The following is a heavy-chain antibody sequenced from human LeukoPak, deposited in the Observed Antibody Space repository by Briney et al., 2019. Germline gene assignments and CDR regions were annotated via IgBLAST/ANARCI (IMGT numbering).Heavy chain of an antibody. J-gene: IGHJ4*02. Sequence: PGGSLRLSCAASGFTFSSYTMNWVRQAPGKGLEWVSSISSSSSYIYYADSVKGRFTISRDNAKNSLYLQMNSLRAEDTAVYYCAREPPFTMVQGVIVGGYFDYWGQRTMVTVSS. V-gene: IGHV3-21*01. D-gene: IGHD3-10*01. CDR1: GFTFSSYT. CDR3: AREPPFTMVQGVIVGGYFDY. CDR2: ISSSSSYI.